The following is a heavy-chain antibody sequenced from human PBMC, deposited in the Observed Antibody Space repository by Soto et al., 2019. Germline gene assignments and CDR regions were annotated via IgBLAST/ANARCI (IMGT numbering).Heavy chain of an antibody. CDR2: IYWDDDK. J-gene: IGHJ4*02. V-gene: IGHV2-5*02. D-gene: IGHD6-13*01. CDR3: AHYSSTSSFDY. CDR1: GFSLSTSGMG. Sequence: QITLKESGPPLVKPTQTFTLACTFSGFSLSTSGMGVGWIRQPPGKALEWLALIYWDDDKRYSPSLKSRLTITKETSKNQVVLTMTNMDPVDTATYYCAHYSSTSSFDYWGQGTLVTVSS.